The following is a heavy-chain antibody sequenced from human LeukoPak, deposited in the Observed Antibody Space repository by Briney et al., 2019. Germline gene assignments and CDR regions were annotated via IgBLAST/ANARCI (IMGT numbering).Heavy chain of an antibody. CDR3: ARDSGPWGVFDP. Sequence: PSETLSLTCTVSGGSISSGSYYWSWIRQPAGKGLEWIGRIYTSGGTNYNPSLKSRVTISVDTSKNQFSLTLKSVTAADKAVYYCARDSGPWGVFDPWGQGTLVTVSS. D-gene: IGHD3-10*01. J-gene: IGHJ5*02. CDR1: GGSISSGSYY. CDR2: IYTSGGT. V-gene: IGHV4-61*02.